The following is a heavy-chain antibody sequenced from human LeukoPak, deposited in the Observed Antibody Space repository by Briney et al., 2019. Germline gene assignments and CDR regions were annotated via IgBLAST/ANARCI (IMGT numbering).Heavy chain of an antibody. CDR1: GFTFSSYS. Sequence: PGGSLRLSCAASGFTFSSYSMNWVRQAPGKGLEWVSYISSSGSTIYYADSVKGRFTISRDNAKNSLYLQMNSLRAEDTAVYYCARGGHGAYSSSWRPGFDYWGQGTLVTVSS. J-gene: IGHJ4*02. CDR3: ARGGHGAYSSSWRPGFDY. D-gene: IGHD6-13*01. V-gene: IGHV3-48*04. CDR2: ISSSGSTI.